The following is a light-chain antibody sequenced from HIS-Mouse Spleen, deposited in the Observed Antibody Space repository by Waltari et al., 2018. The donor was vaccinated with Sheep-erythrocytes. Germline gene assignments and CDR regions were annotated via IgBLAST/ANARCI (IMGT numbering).Light chain of an antibody. CDR3: LQDYNYPYT. Sequence: AIQMTQSPSSLSASVGDRVTITCRASQGIRNDLGWYQHKPGKAPKLLIYAASSLQSEVPSRFSGSGSGTDFTLTISSLQPEDFATYYCLQDYNYPYTFGQGTKLEIK. CDR1: QGIRND. CDR2: AAS. V-gene: IGKV1-6*01. J-gene: IGKJ2*01.